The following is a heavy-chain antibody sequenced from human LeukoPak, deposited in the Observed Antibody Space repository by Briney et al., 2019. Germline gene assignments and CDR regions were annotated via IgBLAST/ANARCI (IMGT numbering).Heavy chain of an antibody. CDR2: IYYSGST. CDR3: ARLSGGTQWLAPFDY. CDR1: GGSISSSSYY. V-gene: IGHV4-39*01. D-gene: IGHD6-19*01. Sequence: KPSETLSLSCTVSGGSISSSSYYWGWIRQPPGKGLEWIGTIYYSGSTYYNASLKSRLTISVDTSKNQFSRKLSFVTAADTAVYYCARLSGGTQWLAPFDYWGQGTLVTVSS. J-gene: IGHJ4*02.